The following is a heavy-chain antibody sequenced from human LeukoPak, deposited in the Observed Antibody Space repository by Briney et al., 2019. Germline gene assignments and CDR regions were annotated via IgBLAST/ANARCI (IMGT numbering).Heavy chain of an antibody. D-gene: IGHD3-22*01. CDR2: INAGNGNT. Sequence: RASVKVSCKASGYTFTSYAMHWVRQAPGQRLEWMGWINAGNGNTKYSQKFQGRVTITRDTSASTAYMELSSLRSEDTAVYYCARDGSSPELYYYDSSGYPNWFDPWGQGTLVTVSS. J-gene: IGHJ5*02. CDR1: GYTFTSYA. CDR3: ARDGSSPELYYYDSSGYPNWFDP. V-gene: IGHV1-3*01.